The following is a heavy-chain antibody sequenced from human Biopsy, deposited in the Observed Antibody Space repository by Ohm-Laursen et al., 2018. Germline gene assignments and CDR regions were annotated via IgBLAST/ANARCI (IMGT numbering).Heavy chain of an antibody. CDR3: ARDRDRRGWFDP. CDR1: RDSISNYY. J-gene: IGHJ5*02. D-gene: IGHD1-14*01. CDR2: IYTSGIT. V-gene: IGHV4-4*07. Sequence: GTLSLTCIVSRDSISNYYWSWIRQPAGKGLEWIGQIYTSGITNYNPSLKSRVTMSVDTSKNKFSLRVSSVTAADTAVYYCARDRDRRGWFDPWGQGTLVTVSS.